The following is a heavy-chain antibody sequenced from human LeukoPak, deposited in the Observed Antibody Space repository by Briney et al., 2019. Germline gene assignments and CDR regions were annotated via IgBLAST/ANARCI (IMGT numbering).Heavy chain of an antibody. CDR3: ARAFYYDISGYNWFDP. CDR2: IIPILGRG. Sequence: SVKVSCKASGGSFSDYAFSWVRQAPRQGLEWMGRIIPILGRGNYAQKFQGRLTITADKTTSTAYMELSSLRSEDTAVYYCARAFYYDISGYNWFDPWGQGTLVTVSS. J-gene: IGHJ5*02. D-gene: IGHD3-22*01. V-gene: IGHV1-69*04. CDR1: GGSFSDYA.